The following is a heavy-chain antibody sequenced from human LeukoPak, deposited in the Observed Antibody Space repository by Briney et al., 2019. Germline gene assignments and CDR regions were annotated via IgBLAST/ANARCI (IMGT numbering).Heavy chain of an antibody. D-gene: IGHD7-27*01. CDR3: TTGNWGSFSY. CDR1: GFTFSNAW. V-gene: IGHV3-15*01. Sequence: GGSLRLSCEASGFTFSNAWMNWVRQAPGKGLEWVGRIKSKTDGGTTDYAAPVKGRFTISRDDSRHTLYLQVNSLKTEDTAVYYCTTGNWGSFSYWGQGTLVTVSS. CDR2: IKSKTDGGTT. J-gene: IGHJ4*02.